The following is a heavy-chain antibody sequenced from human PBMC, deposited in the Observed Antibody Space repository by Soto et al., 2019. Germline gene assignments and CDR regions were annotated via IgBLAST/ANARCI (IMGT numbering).Heavy chain of an antibody. J-gene: IGHJ4*02. CDR3: ARETSNSPDYFDC. Sequence: SETLSLTCTVSGGSIDSDDYYWTWIRQPPGKGLEWIGYIYRSGRTSSSPSLESRVTISMDTSKDQFSLKVNSVSAADTAVYYCARETSNSPDYFDCWGQGTLVTVSS. V-gene: IGHV4-30-4*01. CDR2: IYRSGRT. CDR1: GGSIDSDDYY. D-gene: IGHD4-4*01.